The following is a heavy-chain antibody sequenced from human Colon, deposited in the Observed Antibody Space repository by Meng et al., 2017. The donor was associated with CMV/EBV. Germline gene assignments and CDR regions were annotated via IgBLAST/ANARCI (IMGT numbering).Heavy chain of an antibody. D-gene: IGHD3-16*01. CDR3: ARDRIVSAFGGSLSKINYYSGMDV. J-gene: IGHJ6*02. V-gene: IGHV4-61*01. CDR2: ISYSGDT. CDR1: EFSVNTSPLR. Sequence: SGPTLVKPTQTLTLTCTVSEFSVNTSPLRVSWIRQPPGKELEWIGYISYSGDTNYSPSLQSRATISLDKSKNQFSLRLNSVTAADTAVYYCARDRIVSAFGGSLSKINYYSGMDVWGQGTTVTVSS.